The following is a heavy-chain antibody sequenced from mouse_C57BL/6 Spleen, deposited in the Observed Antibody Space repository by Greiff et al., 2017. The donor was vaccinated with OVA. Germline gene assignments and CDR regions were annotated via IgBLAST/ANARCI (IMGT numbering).Heavy chain of an antibody. CDR3: ARDYYVSSYSWFAY. D-gene: IGHD1-1*01. CDR1: GYTFTSYT. V-gene: IGHV1-4*01. Sequence: QVQLQQPGAELVRPGASVKLSCKASGYTFTSYTMHWVKQRPGQGLEWIGYINPSSGYTKYNQKFKDKATLTADKSSSTAYMQLSSLTSEDSAVYYCARDYYVSSYSWFAYWGQETLVTVSA. CDR2: INPSSGYT. J-gene: IGHJ3*01.